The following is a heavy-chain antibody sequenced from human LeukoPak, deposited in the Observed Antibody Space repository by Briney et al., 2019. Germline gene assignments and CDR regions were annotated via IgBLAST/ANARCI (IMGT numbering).Heavy chain of an antibody. CDR2: IYRDGTT. CDR3: ARAYSSSWYFGY. V-gene: IGHV3-53*01. D-gene: IGHD6-13*01. J-gene: IGHJ4*02. Sequence: GGSLRLSCAASGFTVSSSYMSWVRQAPGKGLEWVSVIYRDGTTYYADSVKGRFIISRDNSKNTLHLQMNSLRAEDTAVYSCARAYSSSWYFGYWGQGTLVTVSS. CDR1: GFTVSSSY.